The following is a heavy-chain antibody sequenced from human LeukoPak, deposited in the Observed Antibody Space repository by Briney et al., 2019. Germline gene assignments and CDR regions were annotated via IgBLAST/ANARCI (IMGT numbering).Heavy chain of an antibody. V-gene: IGHV3-23*01. CDR3: ARGPYSSSSRVGYFDY. Sequence: GGSLRLSCAASGFTFSSYAMGWVRQFAGKGLEWVSAISGSGGNTYYADSVRGRFTISRDNSKNTLHLQLNSLRAEDTALYYCARGPYSSSSRVGYFDYWGQGTLVTVSS. CDR1: GFTFSSYA. CDR2: ISGSGGNT. D-gene: IGHD6-6*01. J-gene: IGHJ4*02.